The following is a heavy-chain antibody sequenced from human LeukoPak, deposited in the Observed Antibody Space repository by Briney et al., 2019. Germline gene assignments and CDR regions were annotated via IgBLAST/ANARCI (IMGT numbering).Heavy chain of an antibody. V-gene: IGHV4-61*02. CDR3: ARVTWEVAMVGTLYDIDV. Sequence: KPSETLSLTCTVSGGSISSGSYYWSWIRQPAGKGLEWIGRIYTSGSTNYNPSLKSRVTLSVDTSKNQFSLKLSSVTAADTAVYYCARVTWEVAMVGTLYDIDVWGKGTTVTVSS. J-gene: IGHJ6*03. CDR1: GGSISSGSYY. CDR2: IYTSGST. D-gene: IGHD1-14*01.